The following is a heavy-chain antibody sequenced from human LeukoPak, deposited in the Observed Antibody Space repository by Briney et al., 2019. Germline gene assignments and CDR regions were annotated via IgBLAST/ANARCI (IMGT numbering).Heavy chain of an antibody. Sequence: QPGGSLRLSCAASGFTFSTYGMHWVRQAPGKGLEWVAVISYDGTNKYYADSVKGRFTISRDNSKNTAYLQMNSLKTEDTAVYYCVRRMGGGNYYGLDVWGQGTTVTVSS. J-gene: IGHJ6*02. CDR2: ISYDGTNK. CDR3: VRRMGGGNYYGLDV. CDR1: GFTFSTYG. D-gene: IGHD5-24*01. V-gene: IGHV3-30*03.